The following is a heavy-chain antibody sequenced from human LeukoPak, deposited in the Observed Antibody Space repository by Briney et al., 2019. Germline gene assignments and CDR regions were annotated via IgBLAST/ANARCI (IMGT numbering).Heavy chain of an antibody. CDR1: GGSISSSY. J-gene: IGHJ4*02. V-gene: IGHV4-59*01. CDR2: IYYSGST. D-gene: IGHD6-13*01. Sequence: SETLPLTCTVSGGSISSSYWSWIRQPPGKGLKWIGYIYYSGSTNYNPSLKSRVTMSVDTSKNQFSLNLSSVTAADTAVYYCARGPYSSRYDYWGQGTVVTVSS. CDR3: ARGPYSSRYDY.